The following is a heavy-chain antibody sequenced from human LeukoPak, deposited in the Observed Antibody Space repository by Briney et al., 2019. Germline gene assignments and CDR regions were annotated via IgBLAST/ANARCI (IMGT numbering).Heavy chain of an antibody. CDR2: ISAYNGNT. J-gene: IGHJ6*03. D-gene: IGHD3-9*01. CDR3: ARDRSHFDWLGMGYYYYMDV. Sequence: ASVKVSCKASGYTFTSYGISWVRQAPGQGLEWMGWISAYNGNTNYAQKLQGRVTMTTDTSTSTAYMELRSLRSDDTAVYYCARDRSHFDWLGMGYYYYMDVWGKGTTVTISS. CDR1: GYTFTSYG. V-gene: IGHV1-18*01.